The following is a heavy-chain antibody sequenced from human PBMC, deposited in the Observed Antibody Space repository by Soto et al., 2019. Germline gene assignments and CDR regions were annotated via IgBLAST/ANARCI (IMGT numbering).Heavy chain of an antibody. CDR3: AHVLVVVANYGMDV. CDR2: IYWDDDK. Sequence: SGPTLVNPTQTLTLTCTFSGFSLSTSGVGVGWIRQPPGKALEWLALIYWDDDKRYSPSLTSRLTITKDTSKNQVVLTMTNMDPVDTATYYCAHVLVVVANYGMDVWGQGTTVTVAS. J-gene: IGHJ6*02. D-gene: IGHD2-15*01. CDR1: GFSLSTSGVG. V-gene: IGHV2-5*02.